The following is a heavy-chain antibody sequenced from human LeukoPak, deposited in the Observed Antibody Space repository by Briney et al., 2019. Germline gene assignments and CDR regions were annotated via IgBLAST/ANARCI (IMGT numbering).Heavy chain of an antibody. D-gene: IGHD3-22*01. CDR2: INGGSGNT. J-gene: IGHJ4*02. V-gene: IGHV1-3*01. CDR3: ANPRYDSSGYYYVD. Sequence: ASVKVSCKASGYTFIDYTMHWLRQAPGQRLDWMGWINGGSGNTKYSPEFQGRVTITRDASASTGYMELSSLRSEDTAVYYCANPRYDSSGYYYVDWGQGTLVTVSS. CDR1: GYTFIDYT.